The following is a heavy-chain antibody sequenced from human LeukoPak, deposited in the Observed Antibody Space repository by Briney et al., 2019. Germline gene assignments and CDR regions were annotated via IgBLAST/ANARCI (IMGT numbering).Heavy chain of an antibody. V-gene: IGHV1-18*01. CDR3: AREYYGSGSPSMDV. J-gene: IGHJ6*02. CDR1: GYTFTSYG. D-gene: IGHD3-10*01. CDR2: ISAYNGNT. Sequence: VASVKVSCKASGYTFTSYGISWVRQAPGQGLEWMGWISAYNGNTNYAQKLQGRVTMTTDTSTSTAYMELRSLRSDDTAVYYCAREYYGSGSPSMDVWGQGTTVTVSS.